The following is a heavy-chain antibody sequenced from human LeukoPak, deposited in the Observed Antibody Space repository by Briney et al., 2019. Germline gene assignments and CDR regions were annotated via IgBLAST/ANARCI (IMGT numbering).Heavy chain of an antibody. J-gene: IGHJ6*02. D-gene: IGHD2-2*02. Sequence: GSLRLSCAASGFTFSSYAMSWVRQPPGKGLEWIGEINHSGSTNYNPSLKSRVTISVDTSKNQFSLKLSSVTAADTAVYYCARSGPEPRYCSSTSCYRYGMDVWGQGTTVTVSS. CDR1: GFTFSSYA. V-gene: IGHV4-34*01. CDR3: ARSGPEPRYCSSTSCYRYGMDV. CDR2: INHSGST.